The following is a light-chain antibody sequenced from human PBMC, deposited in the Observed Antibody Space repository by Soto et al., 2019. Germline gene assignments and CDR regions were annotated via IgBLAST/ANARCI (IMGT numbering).Light chain of an antibody. CDR1: QSVSSNY. CDR2: GAS. V-gene: IGKV3-20*01. CDR3: QQYSSSPLT. J-gene: IGKJ4*01. Sequence: EVVLTQSPGTLSLSPGERATLSCRASQSVSSNYLAWYQEKRGQAPRLRIDGASSRATGVPDRFSGSGSGTDFTLTISRLEPEDFAVYYCQQYSSSPLTFGGGTKVDIK.